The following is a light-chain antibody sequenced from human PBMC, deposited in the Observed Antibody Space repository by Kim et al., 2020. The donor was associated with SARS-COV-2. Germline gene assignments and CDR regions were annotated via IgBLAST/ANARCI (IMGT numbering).Light chain of an antibody. CDR1: SSDVGGYNY. CDR2: DVS. V-gene: IGLV2-14*03. CDR3: SSYTSSSTLVV. Sequence: QSITISCTGTSSDVGGYNYVSWYQQHPGKAPKLMIYDVSNRPSGVSNRFSGSKSGNTASLTISGLQAEYEADYYCSSYTSSSTLVVFGGGTQLTVL. J-gene: IGLJ2*01.